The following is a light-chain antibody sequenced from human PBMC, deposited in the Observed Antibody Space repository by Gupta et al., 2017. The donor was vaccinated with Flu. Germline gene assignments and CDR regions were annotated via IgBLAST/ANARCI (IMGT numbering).Light chain of an antibody. Sequence: TARISCGGDNIGRKRVHWDQQRPGPAPVLVGVVVGDRPSGIPERFSGSNYGNTANLTTRTVEAGDEADEYGHLWAADSDHPDVGFGGGTKLTVL. V-gene: IGLV3-21*02. CDR1: NIGRKR. CDR2: VVG. J-gene: IGLJ2*01. CDR3: HLWAADSDHPDVG.